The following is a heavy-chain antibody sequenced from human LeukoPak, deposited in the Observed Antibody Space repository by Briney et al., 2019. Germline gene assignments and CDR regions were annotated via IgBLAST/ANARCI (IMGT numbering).Heavy chain of an antibody. Sequence: PGGSLRLSCAASGFTFNSYVMSWVRQAPGKGLEWVSAIGGSSGRTNYADSVRGRFTISRDNSKNTVYLQLNSLRGEDTAVYYCAKDLVSGDWHWRGFDSWGQGTLVTVSS. CDR2: IGGSSGRT. V-gene: IGHV3-23*01. CDR3: AKDLVSGDWHWRGFDS. J-gene: IGHJ4*02. D-gene: IGHD2-21*02. CDR1: GFTFNSYV.